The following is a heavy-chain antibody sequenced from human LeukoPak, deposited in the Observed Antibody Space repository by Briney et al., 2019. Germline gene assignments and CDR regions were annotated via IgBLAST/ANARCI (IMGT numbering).Heavy chain of an antibody. CDR3: ARGNFSGSPVGAFDI. CDR2: IIPIFGTA. D-gene: IGHD1-26*01. Sequence: ASVKVSCKASGGTFSSYAISWVRQAPGQGLEWMGGIIPIFGTANYAQKFQGRVTITADESTSTAYMELSSLRSEDTAVYYCARGNFSGSPVGAFDIWGQGTMVTVSS. CDR1: GGTFSSYA. V-gene: IGHV1-69*13. J-gene: IGHJ3*02.